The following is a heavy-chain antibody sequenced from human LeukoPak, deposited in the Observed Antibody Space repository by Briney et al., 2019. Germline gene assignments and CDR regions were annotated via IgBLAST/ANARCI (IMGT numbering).Heavy chain of an antibody. D-gene: IGHD3-16*01. CDR1: GYIFTGYY. Sequence: EASVKVSCKASGYIFTGYYMHWVRQAPGQGLEWTGWINPNSGDTNYAQKFQGRVTMTRDTSISTAYMELSRLRSDDTAVYYCARVRYRLAETYIDYWGQGTLVTVSS. CDR2: INPNSGDT. CDR3: ARVRYRLAETYIDY. V-gene: IGHV1-2*02. J-gene: IGHJ4*02.